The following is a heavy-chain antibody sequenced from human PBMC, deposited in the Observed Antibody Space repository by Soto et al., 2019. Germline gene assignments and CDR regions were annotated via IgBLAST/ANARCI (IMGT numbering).Heavy chain of an antibody. V-gene: IGHV3-11*01. J-gene: IGHJ4*02. CDR2: ISPGGDII. CDR3: TRDPRILDY. Sequence: GSLRLSCAASGFTFSDYYMTWIRQAPGKGLDLLSYISPGGDIISYADSVKGRFTVSRDNGKKSLHLQMNGPRDEDTAMYYCTRDPRILDYWGQGTLVTVSS. CDR1: GFTFSDYY.